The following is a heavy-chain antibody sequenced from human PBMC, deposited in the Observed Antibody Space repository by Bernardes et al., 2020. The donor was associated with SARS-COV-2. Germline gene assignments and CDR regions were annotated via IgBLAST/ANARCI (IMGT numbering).Heavy chain of an antibody. D-gene: IGHD5-12*01. CDR2: ISNDGSDR. V-gene: IGHV3-30*18. Sequence: GGSLRLSRAASGFSFHHYNMHWVRQAPGKGLEWVASISNDGSDRYEADSVKGRFTISRDNPKNTVYLQMNRLRAEDTAVYYCAKDRLWLQSEDPLEYRGQGTLVTVSS. CDR3: AKDRLWLQSEDPLEY. CDR1: GFSFHHYN. J-gene: IGHJ4*02.